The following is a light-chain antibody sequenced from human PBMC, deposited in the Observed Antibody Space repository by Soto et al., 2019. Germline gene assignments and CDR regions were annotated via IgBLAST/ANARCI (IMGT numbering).Light chain of an antibody. J-gene: IGKJ4*01. CDR3: QQYLDWPLT. V-gene: IGKV3-15*01. CDR2: GIS. CDR1: QSLATN. Sequence: EIVMTQSPVTLSVSPGERVTLSCRASQSLATNLAWYQQKPGQTPRLVIYGISARASGIPGRFSGSGFGTDFTLTISSLQPEDSAAYYYQQYLDWPLTFGGGTKVEI.